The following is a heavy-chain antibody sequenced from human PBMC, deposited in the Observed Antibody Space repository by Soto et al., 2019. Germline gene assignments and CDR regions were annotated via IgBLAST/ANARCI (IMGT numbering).Heavy chain of an antibody. CDR3: ARGLFSENYYSGGWYYFDY. V-gene: IGHV4-34*01. CDR2: INHSGST. J-gene: IGHJ4*02. CDR1: GGSFSGYS. D-gene: IGHD1-26*01. Sequence: QVQLQQWGAGLLKPSETLSLTCAVYGGSFSGYSWTWIRQSPGKGLEWIGQINHSGSTTSNPSLKRRVTISLGTSKDHFALELSSVTAADTAVYYCARGLFSENYYSGGWYYFDYWGQGTLVTVSS.